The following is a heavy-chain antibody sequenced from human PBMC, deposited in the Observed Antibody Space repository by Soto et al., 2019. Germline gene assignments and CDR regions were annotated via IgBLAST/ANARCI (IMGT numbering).Heavy chain of an antibody. CDR1: GFTFSSYW. CDR3: AREDYGDPYYYYGMDV. V-gene: IGHV3-74*01. CDR2: INSDGSST. D-gene: IGHD4-17*01. Sequence: GESLKISCAASGFTFSSYWMHWVRQAPGKGLVWVSRINSDGSSTSYADSVKGRFTISRDNAKNTLYLQMNSLRAEDTAVYYCAREDYGDPYYYYGMDVWGQGTTVTVSS. J-gene: IGHJ6*02.